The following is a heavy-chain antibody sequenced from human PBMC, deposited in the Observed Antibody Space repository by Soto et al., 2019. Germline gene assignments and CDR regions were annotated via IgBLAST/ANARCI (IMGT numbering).Heavy chain of an antibody. Sequence: SESLSHTCPVSGYSNSTGYYGGWIRQPPGKGLEWIGSNYHSGSTYYNPSLKRRVTISVASPKNQFSLKLSSVTAADTAVYYCARVDSSSWVYYYYGMDVWGQGTTVT. J-gene: IGHJ6*02. CDR2: NYHSGST. V-gene: IGHV4-38-2*02. CDR1: GYSNSTGYY. CDR3: ARVDSSSWVYYYYGMDV. D-gene: IGHD6-13*01.